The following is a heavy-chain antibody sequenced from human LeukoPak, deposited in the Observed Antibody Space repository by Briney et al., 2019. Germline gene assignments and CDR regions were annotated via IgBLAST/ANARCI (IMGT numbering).Heavy chain of an antibody. D-gene: IGHD6-19*01. CDR1: GFTFSSFA. Sequence: GRSLRLSCAASGFTFSSFAMHWVRQAPGKGLEWVAVISYDGTNKYYADSVKGRFTISRDNSKNTLYLQMNSLRAEDTAVYFCARCQYSSGWYDAFDIWGQGTVVTVSS. V-gene: IGHV3-30*04. J-gene: IGHJ3*02. CDR2: ISYDGTNK. CDR3: ARCQYSSGWYDAFDI.